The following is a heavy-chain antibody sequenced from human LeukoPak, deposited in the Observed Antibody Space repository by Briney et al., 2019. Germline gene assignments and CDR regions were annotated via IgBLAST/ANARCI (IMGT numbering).Heavy chain of an antibody. CDR1: GFSVSSNY. D-gene: IGHD5-18*01. J-gene: IGHJ4*02. Sequence: GGCLRLAYAASGFSVSSNYMSWVRQAPGEGLEWVSVIYSGGSTYYAGSVKGRFTISRDNSKNTLYLQMNSLRAEDTAVYYCARGPDTAIGYWGQGTLVTVSS. CDR2: IYSGGST. V-gene: IGHV3-53*01. CDR3: ARGPDTAIGY.